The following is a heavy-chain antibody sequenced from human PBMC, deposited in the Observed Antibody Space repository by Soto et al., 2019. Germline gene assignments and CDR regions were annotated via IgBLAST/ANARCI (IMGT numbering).Heavy chain of an antibody. Sequence: QVQLQESGPGLVKPSQTLSLTCTVSGGSISSRRNYCSWIRQHPGKGLEWIGYIYYSGSTYYNPSLNSRVPFSEDPFKNHFSMNLSSLTPADTAVYYCARVGLAGAGSFDYWGQGTLVTVSS. CDR2: IYYSGST. J-gene: IGHJ4*02. D-gene: IGHD3-10*01. V-gene: IGHV4-31*03. CDR1: GGSISSRRNY. CDR3: ARVGLAGAGSFDY.